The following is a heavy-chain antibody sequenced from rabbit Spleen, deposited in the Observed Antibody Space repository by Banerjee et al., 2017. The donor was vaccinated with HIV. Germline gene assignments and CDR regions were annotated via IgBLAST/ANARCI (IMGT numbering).Heavy chain of an antibody. CDR1: GFTISSNYW. J-gene: IGHJ6*01. D-gene: IGHD8-1*01. Sequence: EESGGDLVQPEGSLTLTCTASGFTISSNYWICWVRQAPGKGLEWIASIYAGSSDSTYSATWAKGRFTISKTSSTTVTLQMTSLTVADTATYFCARDTGSSFSSYGMDLWGPGTSSPS. V-gene: IGHV1S45*01. CDR2: IYAGSSDST. CDR3: ARDTGSSFSSYGMDL.